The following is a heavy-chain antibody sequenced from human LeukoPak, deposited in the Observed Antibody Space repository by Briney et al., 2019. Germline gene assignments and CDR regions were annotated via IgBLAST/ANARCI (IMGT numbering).Heavy chain of an antibody. CDR2: ISCRGGST. CDR3: AKEGQQQITYYYYYYMDV. D-gene: IGHD6-13*01. CDR1: GFTLSSYA. Sequence: GGSLRLSCAASGFTLSSYAMRWVRQDPGKGLEWVSAISCRGGSTYYADSVKGRFTVSRDNSKNTLYLPMNSLRAEDTAVYYCAKEGQQQITYYYYYYMDVWGKGTTVTVSS. V-gene: IGHV3-23*01. J-gene: IGHJ6*03.